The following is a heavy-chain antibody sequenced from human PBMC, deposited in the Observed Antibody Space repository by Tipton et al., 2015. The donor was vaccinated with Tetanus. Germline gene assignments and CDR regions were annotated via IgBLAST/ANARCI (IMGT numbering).Heavy chain of an antibody. CDR1: GYTFTGYY. J-gene: IGHJ6*02. V-gene: IGHV1-2*02. CDR2: IDPNSGGT. Sequence: QVQLVQSGAEVKKPGASLKVSCKASGYTFTGYYLYWVRQASGQGLEWMGWIDPNSGGTVYAQYFQGRVPMTRETSISTAYMELSRLRSDDTAVYYCARDRGDYIYYGMDVWGPGTTVTVSS. CDR3: ARDRGDYIYYGMDV. D-gene: IGHD3-22*01.